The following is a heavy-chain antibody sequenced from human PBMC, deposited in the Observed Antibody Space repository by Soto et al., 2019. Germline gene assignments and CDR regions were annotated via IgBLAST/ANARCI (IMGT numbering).Heavy chain of an antibody. Sequence: GGSLRLSCAASGFTFNTYTMNWVRQAPGKGLEWVSSISSSSSYIYYADSLKGRFTISRDNAKNSLYLQMNSLRAEDTAVYYCAKAGGQCSSTSCYEYNQKYFYYMDVWGKGTTVTVSS. CDR1: GFTFNTYT. CDR2: ISSSSSYI. CDR3: AKAGGQCSSTSCYEYNQKYFYYMDV. D-gene: IGHD2-2*01. J-gene: IGHJ6*03. V-gene: IGHV3-21*01.